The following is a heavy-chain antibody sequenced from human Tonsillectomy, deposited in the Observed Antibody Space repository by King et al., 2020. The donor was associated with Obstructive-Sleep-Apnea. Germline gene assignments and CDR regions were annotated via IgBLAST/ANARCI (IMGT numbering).Heavy chain of an antibody. V-gene: IGHV3-30*04. J-gene: IGHJ4*02. Sequence: VQLVESGGGVVQPGRSLRLSCAASGFTFSRYAMHWVRQAPGKGLEWVAVISYDGSNKYYADSVKGRFTISRDNSKSTLDLQMSSLRAEDTAVYYCAGGETIATAGTRDWGQGNLVTVSS. CDR1: GFTFSRYA. CDR2: ISYDGSNK. CDR3: AGGETIATAGTRD. D-gene: IGHD6-13*01.